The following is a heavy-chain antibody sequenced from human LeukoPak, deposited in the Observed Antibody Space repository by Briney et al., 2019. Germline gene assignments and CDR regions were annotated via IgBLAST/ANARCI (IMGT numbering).Heavy chain of an antibody. CDR2: INPNSGGT. V-gene: IGHV1-2*02. J-gene: IGHJ4*02. D-gene: IGHD5-24*01. CDR1: GYTFTGYY. Sequence: ASVKVSCKASGYTFTGYYMHWVRQAPGQGLEWMGWINPNSGGTNYAQKFQGRVTTTRDTSISTAYMELSRLRSDDTAVYYCARVTRLRAPEMAANVDFDYWGQGTLVTVSS. CDR3: ARVTRLRAPEMAANVDFDY.